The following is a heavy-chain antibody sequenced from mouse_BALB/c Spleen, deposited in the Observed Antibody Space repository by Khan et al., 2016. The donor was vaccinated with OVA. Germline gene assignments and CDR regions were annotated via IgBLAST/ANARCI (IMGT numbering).Heavy chain of an antibody. CDR3: TRGGYDLVAY. J-gene: IGHJ3*01. D-gene: IGHD2-2*01. Sequence: VQLQESGAELVKPGASVKLSCKASGYTFTSYYIYWVKQRPGQGLEWIGEINPSNGDTNFNEKFKSKATLTVDKSSSTAYMQLSSLTSEDSAVFYCTRGGYDLVAYWGQGTLVTVSA. CDR2: INPSNGDT. V-gene: IGHV1S81*02. CDR1: GYTFTSYY.